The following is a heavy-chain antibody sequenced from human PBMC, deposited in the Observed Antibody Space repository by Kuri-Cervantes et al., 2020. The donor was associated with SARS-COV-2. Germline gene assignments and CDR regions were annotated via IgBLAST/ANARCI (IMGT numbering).Heavy chain of an antibody. CDR1: GDSITSGNYY. CDR2: VYYNGGA. V-gene: IGHV4-30-4*01. CDR3: ATSGYYPSDQYFQN. D-gene: IGHD3-22*01. Sequence: SETLKLTCAVSGDSITSGNYYWSWIRQPPGKGLVWIGYVYYNGGAYYNPSLKSRVDISVDTSKNQFSLKLNSVTAADTAVYYCATSGYYPSDQYFQNWGQGTLVTVSS. J-gene: IGHJ1*01.